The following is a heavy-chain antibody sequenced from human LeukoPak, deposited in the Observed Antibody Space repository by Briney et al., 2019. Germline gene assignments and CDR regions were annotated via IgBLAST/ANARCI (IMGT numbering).Heavy chain of an antibody. Sequence: GGSLRLSCAASGFTFSSYAMHWVRQAPGKGLEWVAVISYDGSNKYYADSVKGRFTISRDNAKNSLYLQMNSLRAEDTAVYYCARDPSSGWHPRGNFDYWGQGTLVTVSS. CDR1: GFTFSSYA. CDR3: ARDPSSGWHPRGNFDY. D-gene: IGHD6-19*01. J-gene: IGHJ4*02. V-gene: IGHV3-30-3*01. CDR2: ISYDGSNK.